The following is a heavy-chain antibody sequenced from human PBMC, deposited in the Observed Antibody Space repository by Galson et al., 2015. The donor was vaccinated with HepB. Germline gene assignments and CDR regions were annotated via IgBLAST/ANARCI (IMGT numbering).Heavy chain of an antibody. V-gene: IGHV3-23*01. D-gene: IGHD3-16*02. CDR1: GFTFSSYA. CDR2: ISGSGGPT. CDR3: TKWPVWGSYRFGDAFDI. Sequence: SLSLSCAASGFTFSSYAMSWVRQAPGKGLERVSAISGSGGPTYYAHSVRGRFTISRDKSKKTLSLQMNSLRAEDTAVYYCTKWPVWGSYRFGDAFDIWGQGTMVSVSS. J-gene: IGHJ3*02.